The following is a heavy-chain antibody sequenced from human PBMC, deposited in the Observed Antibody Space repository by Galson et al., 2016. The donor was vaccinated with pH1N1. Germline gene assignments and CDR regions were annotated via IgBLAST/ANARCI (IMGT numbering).Heavy chain of an antibody. CDR2: ISASGDYT. Sequence: SLRLSCAASEFTFSDYFMGWVRQAPGKGLEYISYISASGDYTNYAYSVKGRFTVSGDNDKKSMYLQINSLRVEDTAIYYCAGSPRRYHFDSWGQGILVAVSS. J-gene: IGHJ4*02. CDR1: EFTFSDYF. CDR3: AGSPRRYHFDS. D-gene: IGHD1-14*01. V-gene: IGHV3-11*03.